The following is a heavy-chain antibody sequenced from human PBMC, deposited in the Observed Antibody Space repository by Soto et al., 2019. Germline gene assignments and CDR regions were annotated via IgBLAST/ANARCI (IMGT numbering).Heavy chain of an antibody. D-gene: IGHD6-13*01. CDR3: ARPTSNIAAAAY. CDR2: IYPGDSDT. Sequence: PGESLKISCKGSGYSFTSYWIGWVRQMPGKGLEWMGIIYPGDSDTRYSPSFQGQVTISADKSISTAYLQWRSLKASDTAIYFCARPTSNIAAAAYWGQGTLVTVSS. V-gene: IGHV5-51*01. J-gene: IGHJ4*02. CDR1: GYSFTSYW.